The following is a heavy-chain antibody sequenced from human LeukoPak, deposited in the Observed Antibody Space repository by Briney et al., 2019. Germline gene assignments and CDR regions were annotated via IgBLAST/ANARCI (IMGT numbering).Heavy chain of an antibody. CDR2: IYYSGST. CDR1: GGSISSSSYY. J-gene: IGHJ3*02. D-gene: IGHD3-22*01. Sequence: PSETLSLTCTVSGGSISSSSYYWGWIRQPPGKGLEWIGSIYYSGSTYYNPSLKSRVTISVDTSKNQFSLKLSSVTAADTAVYYCAAMIVVVDAFDIWGQGTMVTVSS. CDR3: AAMIVVVDAFDI. V-gene: IGHV4-39*01.